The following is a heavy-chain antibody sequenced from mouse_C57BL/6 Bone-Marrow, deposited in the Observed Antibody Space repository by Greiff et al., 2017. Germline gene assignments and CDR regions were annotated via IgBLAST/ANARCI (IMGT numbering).Heavy chain of an antibody. J-gene: IGHJ1*03. Sequence: QVQLQQSGAELVRPGASVKLSCKASGYTFTDYYINWVKQRPGQGLEWIARIYPGSGNTYYNEKFKGKATLTAEKSSSTAYMQLSSLTSEDSAVYVWAREGGSSYRYFDVWGTGTTGTVSS. CDR3: AREGGSSYRYFDV. CDR2: IYPGSGNT. CDR1: GYTFTDYY. V-gene: IGHV1-76*01. D-gene: IGHD1-1*01.